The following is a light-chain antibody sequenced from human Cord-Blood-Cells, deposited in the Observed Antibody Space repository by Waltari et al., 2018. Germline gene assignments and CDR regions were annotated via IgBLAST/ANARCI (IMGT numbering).Light chain of an antibody. V-gene: IGKV1-5*03. CDR1: QSISSW. J-gene: IGKJ4*01. CDR2: NAS. Sequence: DIQMTQSPSTLSASVGDRVTITCRASQSISSWLDWYQQKPGKAPKLLIYNASSLESGVQSKFSGSGSGTEFTLTISSLQPDDFATYYCQQYNSYPLTFGGGTKVEIK. CDR3: QQYNSYPLT.